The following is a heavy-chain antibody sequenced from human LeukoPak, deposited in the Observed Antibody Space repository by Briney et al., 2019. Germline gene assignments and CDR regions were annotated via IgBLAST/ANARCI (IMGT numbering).Heavy chain of an antibody. CDR3: AKDIRAPSGWYYFDY. Sequence: GGPLRLSCAASGFTFDDYAMHWVRQAPGKGLEWVSLISGDGGSTYYADSVKGRFTISRDNSKNSLYLQMNSLRTEDTALYYCAKDIRAPSGWYYFDYWGQGTLVTVSS. V-gene: IGHV3-43*02. CDR2: ISGDGGST. J-gene: IGHJ4*02. D-gene: IGHD6-19*01. CDR1: GFTFDDYA.